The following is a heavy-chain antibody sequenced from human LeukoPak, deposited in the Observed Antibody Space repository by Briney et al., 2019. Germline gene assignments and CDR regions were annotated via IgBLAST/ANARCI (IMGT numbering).Heavy chain of an antibody. Sequence: PGGSLRLSCVASGFTFDDYAMHWVRQAQGKGLEWVSGISYNSGNIGYADSVKGRFTISRDNAKNSLYLQMNSLRAEDTALYYCTKDIRVGATFEAFDIWGQGTMVTVSS. J-gene: IGHJ3*02. CDR3: TKDIRVGATFEAFDI. CDR2: ISYNSGNI. D-gene: IGHD1-26*01. CDR1: GFTFDDYA. V-gene: IGHV3-9*01.